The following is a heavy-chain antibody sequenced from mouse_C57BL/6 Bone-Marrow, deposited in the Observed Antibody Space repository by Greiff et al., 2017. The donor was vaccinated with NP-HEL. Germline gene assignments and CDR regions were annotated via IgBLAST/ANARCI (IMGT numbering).Heavy chain of an antibody. CDR1: GYTFTNYW. J-gene: IGHJ3*01. CDR3: ARWGYDEAWFAY. D-gene: IGHD2-2*01. V-gene: IGHV1-63*01. Sequence: VQLHQSGAELVRPGTSVKMSCKASGYTFTNYWIGWAKQRLGHGLGWIGVLYPGGGYLNYNEKFKGKATLTADKSSSTAYMQFSSLTSEDSAIYYCARWGYDEAWFAYWGQGTLVTVSA. CDR2: LYPGGGYL.